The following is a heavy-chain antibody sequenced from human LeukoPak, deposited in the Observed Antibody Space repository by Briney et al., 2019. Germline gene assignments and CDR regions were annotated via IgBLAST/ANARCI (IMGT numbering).Heavy chain of an antibody. CDR3: AQNLPGQYSSGWLYYFDY. D-gene: IGHD6-19*01. CDR2: IYSGGGT. J-gene: IGHJ4*02. V-gene: IGHV3-53*01. Sequence: GGSLRLSCVASGFTVRSNYISWVRQAPGKGLEWVSVIYSGGGTYYAESVKGRFTISRDNSRNTLYLQMNSLRPEDTAIYYCAQNLPGQYSSGWLYYFDYWGQGTLVTVSS. CDR1: GFTVRSNY.